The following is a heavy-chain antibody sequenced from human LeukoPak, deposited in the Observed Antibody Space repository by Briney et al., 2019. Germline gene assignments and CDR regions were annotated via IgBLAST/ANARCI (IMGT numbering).Heavy chain of an antibody. CDR1: GGSISSGGYY. V-gene: IGHV4-31*03. Sequence: SETLSLTCTVSGGSISSGGYYWSWIRQHPGKGLEWIGYIYYSGSTYYNPSLKSRVTISVDTSKNQFSLKLSSVTAADTAVYYCERNFYDFWSGYSDAFDIWGQGTMVTVSS. CDR2: IYYSGST. J-gene: IGHJ3*02. CDR3: ERNFYDFWSGYSDAFDI. D-gene: IGHD3-3*01.